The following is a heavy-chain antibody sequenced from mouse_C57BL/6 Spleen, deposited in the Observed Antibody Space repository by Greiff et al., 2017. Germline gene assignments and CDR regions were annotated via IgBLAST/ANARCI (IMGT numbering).Heavy chain of an antibody. V-gene: IGHV1-82*01. CDR2: IYPGDGDT. CDR3: ARSKEGPWFAY. Sequence: VHLVESGPELVKPGASVKISCKASGYAFSSSWMNWVKQRPGKGLEWIGRIYPGDGDTNYNGKFKGKATLTADKSSSTAYMQLSSLTSEDSAVYFCARSKEGPWFAYWGQGTLVTVSA. J-gene: IGHJ3*01. CDR1: GYAFSSSW.